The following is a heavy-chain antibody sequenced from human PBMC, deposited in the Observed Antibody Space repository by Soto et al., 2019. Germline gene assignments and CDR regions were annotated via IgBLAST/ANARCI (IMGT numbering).Heavy chain of an antibody. CDR1: GGTFSSYA. Sequence: SVKFSCKASGGTFSSYAISWLRQAPGQGLEWMGGIIPIFGTANYAQKFQGRVTITADESTSTAYMELSSLRSEDTAVYYCASGATISYYYYGMDVWGQGTTVTVSS. CDR3: ASGATISYYYYGMDV. D-gene: IGHD5-12*01. V-gene: IGHV1-69*13. J-gene: IGHJ6*02. CDR2: IIPIFGTA.